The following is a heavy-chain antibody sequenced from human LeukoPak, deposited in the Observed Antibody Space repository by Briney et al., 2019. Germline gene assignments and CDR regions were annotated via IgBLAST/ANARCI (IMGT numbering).Heavy chain of an antibody. Sequence: GGSLRLSCAASGFTVSSNYMSWVRQAPGKGLEWVSVIYSGGSTYYADSVKGRFTISRDNAKNTLYLQMNSLRAEDTAVYYCAKEAAGADFDYWGQGTLVTVSP. V-gene: IGHV3-66*01. J-gene: IGHJ4*02. D-gene: IGHD6-13*01. CDR1: GFTVSSNY. CDR2: IYSGGST. CDR3: AKEAAGADFDY.